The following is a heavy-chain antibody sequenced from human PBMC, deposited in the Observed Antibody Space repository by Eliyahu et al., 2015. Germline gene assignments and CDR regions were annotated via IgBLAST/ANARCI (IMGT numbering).Heavy chain of an antibody. CDR1: GFXFGXXS. CDR3: VRSTPSKDYVNRFPLDS. Sequence: QVQLVESGGGVVRPGTSLRLSCAVSGFXFGXXSXXWARQPPGKGLEWVAAISETEFFTHYAESVEGRFTISRDNSKSALYLQMNNLRSSDTAVYFCVRSTPSKDYVNRFPLDSWGQGTLVTVS. V-gene: IGHV3-30*01. J-gene: IGHJ4*02. CDR2: ISETEFFT. D-gene: IGHD3-16*01.